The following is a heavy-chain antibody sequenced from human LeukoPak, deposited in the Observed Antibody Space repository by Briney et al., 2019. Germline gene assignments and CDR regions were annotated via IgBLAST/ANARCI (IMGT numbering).Heavy chain of an antibody. CDR1: GFTFSSYG. CDR2: IWYDGSNK. CDR3: AKSTGRFYGEFDY. Sequence: GGSLRLSCAASGFTFSSYGMHWVRQAPGKGLEWVAVIWYDGSNKYYADSVKGRFTISRDNSKNTLYLQMNSLRAEDTAVYYCAKSTGRFYGEFDYWGQGTLVTVSS. J-gene: IGHJ4*01. D-gene: IGHD4-17*01. V-gene: IGHV3-33*06.